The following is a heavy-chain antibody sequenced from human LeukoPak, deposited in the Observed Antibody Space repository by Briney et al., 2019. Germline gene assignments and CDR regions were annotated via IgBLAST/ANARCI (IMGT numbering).Heavy chain of an antibody. D-gene: IGHD2-15*01. CDR2: ISSSSSYI. CDR1: GFTFSSYS. V-gene: IGHV3-21*01. Sequence: GGSLRLSCAASGFTFSSYSMNWVRQAPGKGLEWVSSISSSSSYIYYADSVKGRFTISRDNAKNSLYLQMNSLRAEDTAVYYCARGGIGWYPAFFDYWGQGTLVTVSS. J-gene: IGHJ4*02. CDR3: ARGGIGWYPAFFDY.